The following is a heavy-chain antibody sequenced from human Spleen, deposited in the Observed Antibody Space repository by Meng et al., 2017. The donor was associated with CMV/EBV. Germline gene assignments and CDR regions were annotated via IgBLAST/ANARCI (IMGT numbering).Heavy chain of an antibody. CDR3: ASLSGSYFYFDY. Sequence: LTCPVYGGSFSGYYWSWIRQPPGKGLEWIGEINHTGSTNYNPSLKSRVTLSVDTSRNQISLNLTSVTAADTAVYYCASLSGSYFYFDYWGQGTLVTVSS. V-gene: IGHV4-34*01. CDR1: GGSFSGYY. J-gene: IGHJ4*02. D-gene: IGHD1-26*01. CDR2: INHTGST.